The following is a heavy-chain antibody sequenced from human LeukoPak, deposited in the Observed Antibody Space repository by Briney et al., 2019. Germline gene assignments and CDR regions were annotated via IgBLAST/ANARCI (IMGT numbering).Heavy chain of an antibody. J-gene: IGHJ3*02. V-gene: IGHV1-18*01. D-gene: IGHD3-10*01. CDR3: ARDQESGDAFDI. CDR2: ISAYNGNT. CDR1: GYTFTSYG. Sequence: GASVKVSCKASGYTFTSYGISWVRQAPGQGLEWMGWISAYNGNTDYAQKLQGRVTMTTDTSTSTAYLELRSLRSDDTAVYYCARDQESGDAFDIWGQGTMVTVCS.